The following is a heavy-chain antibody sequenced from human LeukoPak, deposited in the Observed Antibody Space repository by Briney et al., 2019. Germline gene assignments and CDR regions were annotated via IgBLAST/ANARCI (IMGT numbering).Heavy chain of an antibody. CDR3: ARDHWKYGMDV. D-gene: IGHD1-1*01. V-gene: IGHV4-59*01. CDR2: IYYSGST. J-gene: IGHJ6*02. Sequence: PSETLSLTCTVSGGTISSYYWSWIRQPPGKGLEWIGYIYYSGSTNYNPSLKSRVTISVDTSKNQFSLKLSSVTAADTAVYYCARDHWKYGMDVWGQETTVTVSS. CDR1: GGTISSYY.